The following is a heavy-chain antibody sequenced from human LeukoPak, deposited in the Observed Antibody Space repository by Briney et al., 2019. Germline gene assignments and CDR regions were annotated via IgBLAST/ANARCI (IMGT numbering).Heavy chain of an antibody. Sequence: PSETLSLTCTVSGGSITFGSYYWTWIRQPAGKGLEWIGRIYTSGRTFYNPSLKSRVTISMDTSMNQFSLRLNSVTVADTAVYYCARARVIPASLDDWGQGALVTVSS. CDR2: IYTSGRT. CDR3: ARARVIPASLDD. J-gene: IGHJ4*02. D-gene: IGHD3-16*02. V-gene: IGHV4-61*02. CDR1: GGSITFGSYY.